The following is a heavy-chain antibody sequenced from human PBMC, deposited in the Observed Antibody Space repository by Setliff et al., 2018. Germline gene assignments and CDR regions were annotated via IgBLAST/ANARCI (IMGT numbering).Heavy chain of an antibody. J-gene: IGHJ4*02. D-gene: IGHD2-2*01. CDR1: GYRFSTYG. V-gene: IGHV1-18*01. CDR3: SRLVRYCTRTSCQRLSGDDY. CDR2: ISPYSGNT. Sequence: GASVKVSCKASGYRFSTYGISWVRQAPGQGLEWVGWISPYSGNTYYAPKFQGRITMTTDTSTTTAYMELKSLRSDDTAIYYCSRLVRYCTRTSCQRLSGDDYWGQGALVTVSS.